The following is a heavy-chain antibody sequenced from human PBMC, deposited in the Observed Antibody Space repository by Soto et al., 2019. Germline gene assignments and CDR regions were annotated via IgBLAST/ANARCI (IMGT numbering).Heavy chain of an antibody. D-gene: IGHD2-15*01. CDR3: ATRYCSGGSCYSPDAFYI. V-gene: IGHV4-59*01. J-gene: IGHJ3*02. Sequence: GSLRLSCAASGFTFSNAWINWVRQAPGKGLEWIGYIYYSGSTNYNPSLKSRVTISVDTSKNQFSLKLSSVTAADTAVYYCATRYCSGGSCYSPDAFYIWGQGTMVPGSS. CDR2: IYYSGST. CDR1: GFTFSNAW.